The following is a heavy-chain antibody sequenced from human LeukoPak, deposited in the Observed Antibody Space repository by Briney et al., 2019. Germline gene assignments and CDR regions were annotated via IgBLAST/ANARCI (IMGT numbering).Heavy chain of an antibody. V-gene: IGHV1-18*01. CDR3: ARDGKGRYDFRENDY. CDR2: ISAYNGYT. CDR1: GYTFSIYG. D-gene: IGHD3-3*01. Sequence: ASVKVSCKASGYTFSIYGITWVRQAPGQGLEWMGWISAYNGYTDYAQKFQGRVTMTTDTSTNTAYMELRSLRSDGTATYYCARDGKGRYDFRENDYWGQGTLVTVSS. J-gene: IGHJ4*02.